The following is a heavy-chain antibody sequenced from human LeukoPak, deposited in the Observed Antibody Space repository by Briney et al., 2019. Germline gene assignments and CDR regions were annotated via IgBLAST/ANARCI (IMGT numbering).Heavy chain of an antibody. CDR3: ARRNAMDV. CDR1: GFTFGDTW. CDR2: IKQDGSEK. Sequence: GGSLRLSCAAPGFTFGDTWMNWVRQAPGQGPEWVANIKQDGSEKFYVASVKGRFTISRDNAKNSLYLQMNSLRAEDTAVYYCARRNAMDVWGQGTTVIVFS. V-gene: IGHV3-7*03. J-gene: IGHJ6*02.